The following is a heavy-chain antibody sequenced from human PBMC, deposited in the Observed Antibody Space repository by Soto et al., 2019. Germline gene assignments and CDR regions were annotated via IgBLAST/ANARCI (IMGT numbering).Heavy chain of an antibody. J-gene: IGHJ5*02. CDR2: ISSSSSTI. V-gene: IGHV3-48*02. CDR3: ARDSPYSSSWYDLNWFDP. D-gene: IGHD6-13*01. CDR1: GFTFSSYS. Sequence: EVQLVESGGGLVQPGGSLRLSCAASGFTFSSYSMNWVRQAPGKGLEWVSYISSSSSTIYYADSVKGRFTISRDNAXXSXXLQMNSLRDEDTAVYYCARDSPYSSSWYDLNWFDPWGQGTLVTVSS.